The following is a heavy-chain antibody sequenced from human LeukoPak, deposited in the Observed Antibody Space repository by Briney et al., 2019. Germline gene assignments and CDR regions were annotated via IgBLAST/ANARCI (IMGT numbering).Heavy chain of an antibody. Sequence: SETLSLTCTVSGGSISSSSYYWGWIRQPPGKGLEWIGSIYYSESTYYNPSLKSRVTISVDKSKNQLSLKLSSVTAADTAVYYCARPGNYLGYCSSTSCYEFDPWGQGTLVTVSS. CDR1: GGSISSSSYY. CDR3: ARPGNYLGYCSSTSCYEFDP. CDR2: IYYSEST. V-gene: IGHV4-39*01. J-gene: IGHJ5*02. D-gene: IGHD2-2*01.